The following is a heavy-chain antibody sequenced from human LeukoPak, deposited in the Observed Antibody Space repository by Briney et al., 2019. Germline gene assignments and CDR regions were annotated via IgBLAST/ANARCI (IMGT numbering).Heavy chain of an antibody. CDR1: GFTVSSNY. D-gene: IGHD5-18*01. CDR2: IYGGGST. Sequence: GGSLRLSCAASGFTVSSNYMGWVRQAPGKGLEWVSFIYGGGSTYYADSVKGRFIISRDNSKNTLYLQMNSLRAEDTAVYYCAKDQGYSYGYFDYWGQGTLVTVSS. J-gene: IGHJ4*02. CDR3: AKDQGYSYGYFDY. V-gene: IGHV3-66*01.